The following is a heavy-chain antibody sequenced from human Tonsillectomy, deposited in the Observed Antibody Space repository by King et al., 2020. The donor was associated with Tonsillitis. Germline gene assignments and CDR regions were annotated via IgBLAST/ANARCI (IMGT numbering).Heavy chain of an antibody. Sequence: QLVQSGAEVKKPGESLKISCKGSGYSFTSYWIGWVRQMPGKGLEWIGIIYPGDSDTRYSPSFQGQVTISADKSISTAYLQWSSLKASDTAMYYCARTVEMATNPYYFDYWGQGTLVTVSS. V-gene: IGHV5-51*01. J-gene: IGHJ4*02. CDR3: ARTVEMATNPYYFDY. CDR1: GYSFTSYW. CDR2: IYPGDSDT. D-gene: IGHD5-24*01.